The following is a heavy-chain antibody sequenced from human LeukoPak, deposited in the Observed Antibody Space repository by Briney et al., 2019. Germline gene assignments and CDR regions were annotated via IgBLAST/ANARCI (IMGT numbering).Heavy chain of an antibody. J-gene: IGHJ4*02. Sequence: PGGSLRLSCGVSGLTFSNYWMNWVRQAPGKGLEWVANINQDGGEKYYVDSVKGRFTISRDNAKNSLYLQMNSLRAEDTALYYCAKDATSYSSGWYYYWGQGTLVTVSS. CDR3: AKDATSYSSGWYYY. D-gene: IGHD6-19*01. V-gene: IGHV3-7*03. CDR1: GLTFSNYW. CDR2: INQDGGEK.